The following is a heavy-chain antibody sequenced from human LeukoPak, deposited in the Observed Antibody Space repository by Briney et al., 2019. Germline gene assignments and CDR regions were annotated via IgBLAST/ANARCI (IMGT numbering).Heavy chain of an antibody. CDR1: GGSISSSSYY. D-gene: IGHD4-23*01. V-gene: IGHV4-39*01. J-gene: IGHJ4*02. CDR2: IYYSGSS. CDR3: ARQDYGGIDY. Sequence: SETLSLTCTVSGGSISSSSYYWGWIRQPPGKGLEWIGNIYYSGSSYYSPSLKSRVAISVDTSKNHFSLKLCSVTAADTAVYYCARQDYGGIDYWGQGTLVTVSS.